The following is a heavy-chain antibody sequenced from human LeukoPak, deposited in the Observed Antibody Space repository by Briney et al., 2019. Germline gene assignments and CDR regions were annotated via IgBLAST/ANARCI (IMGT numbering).Heavy chain of an antibody. CDR3: ARVGWELPKNYYNYYYMDV. D-gene: IGHD1-26*01. Sequence: SETLSLTCTVSGCSISSSSYYWGWIRQAPGRGLEWIGSIYYSGSTYYNPSLKSRVTISVDTSKNQFSLKLSSVTAADTAVYYCARVGWELPKNYYNYYYMDVSGKGTTVTVSS. V-gene: IGHV4-39*07. CDR2: IYYSGST. J-gene: IGHJ6*03. CDR1: GCSISSSSYY.